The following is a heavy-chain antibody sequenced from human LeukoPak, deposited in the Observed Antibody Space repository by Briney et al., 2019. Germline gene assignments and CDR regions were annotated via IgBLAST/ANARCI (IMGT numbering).Heavy chain of an antibody. CDR1: GGSVSSDHYY. V-gene: IGHV4-39*07. D-gene: IGHD3-10*01. CDR3: ARRMVRGPFDY. J-gene: IGHJ4*02. Sequence: SETLSLTCTVSGGSVSSDHYYWGWIRQPPGKGLEWIGSIYYSGNSSYNPSLKSRVTMSVDTSKNQFSLKLSSVTAADTAVYYCARRMVRGPFDYWGQGPLVTVSS. CDR2: IYYSGNS.